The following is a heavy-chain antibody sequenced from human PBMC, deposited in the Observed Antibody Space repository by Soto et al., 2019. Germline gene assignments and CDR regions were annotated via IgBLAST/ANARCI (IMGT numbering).Heavy chain of an antibody. CDR1: GFTFSSYW. D-gene: IGHD2-15*01. J-gene: IGHJ6*02. Sequence: GSLRLSCAASGFTFSSYWMHWVRQAPGKGLVWVSRINSDGSSTSYADSVKGRSTISRDNAKNTLYLQMNSLRAEDTAVYYCARDSSLGYCSGGSCYITNYYYYGMDVWGQGTTVTVSS. CDR2: INSDGSST. V-gene: IGHV3-74*01. CDR3: ARDSSLGYCSGGSCYITNYYYYGMDV.